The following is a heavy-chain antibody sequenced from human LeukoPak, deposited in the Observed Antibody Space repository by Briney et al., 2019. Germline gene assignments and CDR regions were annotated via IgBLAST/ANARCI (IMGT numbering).Heavy chain of an antibody. D-gene: IGHD3-9*01. Sequence: SQTLSLTCTVSGVTVSSDGYYWSWIRQHPGKGLEWIGYIYYSGRTNYNPSLKGRFTISVDTSKNQFSLKLSSVTAADTAVYYFGRARYVNSFYVFDIWGEGTLVTVSS. V-gene: IGHV4-31*03. J-gene: IGHJ3*02. CDR2: IYYSGRT. CDR3: GRARYVNSFYVFDI. CDR1: GVTVSSDGYY.